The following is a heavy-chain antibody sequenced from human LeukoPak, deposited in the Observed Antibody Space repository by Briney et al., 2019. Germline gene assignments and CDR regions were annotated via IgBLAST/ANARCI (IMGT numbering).Heavy chain of an antibody. CDR1: GGSISSGGYY. V-gene: IGHV4-31*03. D-gene: IGHD2-15*01. J-gene: IGHJ5*02. Sequence: PSETLSLTCTVSGGSISSGGYYWSWIRQHPGKGLEWIGYIYYRGSTYYNPSLKSRVTISVDTSKNQFSLKLSSVTAADTAVYYCARVASGVGYNWFDPWGQGTLVTVSS. CDR2: IYYRGST. CDR3: ARVASGVGYNWFDP.